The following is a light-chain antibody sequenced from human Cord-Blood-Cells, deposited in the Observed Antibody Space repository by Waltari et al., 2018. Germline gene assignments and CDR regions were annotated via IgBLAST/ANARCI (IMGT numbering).Light chain of an antibody. CDR1: QSVSSSY. CDR3: QQYSSSIFT. CDR2: GAS. Sequence: EIVLTQSPGTLSLSPGERATLSCRASQSVSSSYLAWYQQKPGQAPRLLIYGASSRATGIPDRFSGSGSGTDFTLTISRLEPEDFAVYYCQQYSSSIFTFGPGTKVDIK. V-gene: IGKV3-20*01. J-gene: IGKJ3*01.